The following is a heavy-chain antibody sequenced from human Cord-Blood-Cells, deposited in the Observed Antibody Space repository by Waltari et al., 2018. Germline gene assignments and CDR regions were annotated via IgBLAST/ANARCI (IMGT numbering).Heavy chain of an antibody. V-gene: IGHV3-30*18. J-gene: IGHJ4*02. CDR1: GFTFSSYG. CDR3: AKEYNWNYFDY. Sequence: VQLVESGGGVVQPRRSLRLSCAASGFTFSSYGMHWVRQAPGKGLEWVAVISYDGSNKYYADSVKGRFTISRDNSKNTLYLQMNSLRAEDTAVYYCAKEYNWNYFDYWGQGTLVTVSS. D-gene: IGHD1-20*01. CDR2: ISYDGSNK.